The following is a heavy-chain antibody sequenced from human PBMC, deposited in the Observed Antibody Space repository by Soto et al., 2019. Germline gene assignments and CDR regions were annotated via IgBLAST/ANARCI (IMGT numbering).Heavy chain of an antibody. J-gene: IGHJ3*02. CDR3: ARATGVTADAFDI. CDR2: IYHSGST. CDR1: GGSISSGGYS. V-gene: IGHV4-30-2*01. Sequence: QLQLQESGSGLVKPSQTLSLTCAVSGGSISSGGYSGSWIRQPPGKGLEWIGYIYHSGSTYYNPSLKRRVTISVDRSKNQFSLKLSSVPAADTAVYYCARATGVTADAFDIWGQGTMVTVSS. D-gene: IGHD2-21*02.